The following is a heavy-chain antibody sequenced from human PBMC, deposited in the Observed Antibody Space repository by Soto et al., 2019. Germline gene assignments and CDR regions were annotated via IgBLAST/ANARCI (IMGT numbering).Heavy chain of an antibody. J-gene: IGHJ4*02. V-gene: IGHV3-23*01. D-gene: IGHD6-13*01. CDR2: VSGSGGNT. Sequence: GGSLXLSCAASGFTFSNYAMSWVRQAPGKGLEWVSAVSGSGGNTYYADSVQGRFTISRDNSKNMLNLQMNSLRAEDTAVYYCAKLNLFVSAAAGRRPFDYWGQGTLVTVSS. CDR1: GFTFSNYA. CDR3: AKLNLFVSAAAGRRPFDY.